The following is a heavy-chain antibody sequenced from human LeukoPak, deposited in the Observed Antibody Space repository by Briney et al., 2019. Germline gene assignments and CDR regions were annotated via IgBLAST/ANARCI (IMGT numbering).Heavy chain of an antibody. Sequence: PGGSLRLSCAASGFTFSSYAMHWVRQAPGKGLEWVAVISYDGSNKYYADSVKGRFTISRDNFKNTLYLQMNSLRAEDTAVYYCADYYYDSSGYYAGDYWGQGTLVTVSS. V-gene: IGHV3-30-3*01. CDR1: GFTFSSYA. D-gene: IGHD3-22*01. J-gene: IGHJ4*02. CDR3: ADYYYDSSGYYAGDY. CDR2: ISYDGSNK.